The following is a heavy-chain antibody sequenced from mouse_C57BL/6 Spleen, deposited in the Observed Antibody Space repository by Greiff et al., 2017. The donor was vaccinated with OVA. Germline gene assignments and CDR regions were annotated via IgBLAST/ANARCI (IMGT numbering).Heavy chain of an antibody. J-gene: IGHJ2*01. Sequence: VKLMESGAELARPGASVKLSCKASGYTFTSYGISWVKQRTGQGLEWIGEIYPRSGNTYYNEKFKGKATLTADKSSSTAYMELRSLTSEDSAVYFCAREGGTHYFDYWGQGTTLTVSS. D-gene: IGHD3-3*01. CDR2: IYPRSGNT. V-gene: IGHV1-81*01. CDR1: GYTFTSYG. CDR3: AREGGTHYFDY.